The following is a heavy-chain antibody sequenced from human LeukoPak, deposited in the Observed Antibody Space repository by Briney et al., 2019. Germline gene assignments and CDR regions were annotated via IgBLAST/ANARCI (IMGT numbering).Heavy chain of an antibody. D-gene: IGHD6-19*01. CDR2: IWYDGSNK. J-gene: IGHJ4*02. CDR3: GRSRGAGPGARFDV. CDR1: AFTFSSYG. Sequence: PGGSLRLSCAVSAFTFSSYGMHWVRQAPGKGLEWVAVIWYDGSNKYYADSVKGRFTISRDDPKNTLYLQMNSLRTEDTAVYYCGRSRGAGPGARFDVWGQGTLVTVSS. V-gene: IGHV3-33*01.